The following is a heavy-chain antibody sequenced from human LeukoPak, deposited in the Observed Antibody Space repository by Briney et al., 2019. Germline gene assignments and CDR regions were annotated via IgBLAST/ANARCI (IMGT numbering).Heavy chain of an antibody. CDR3: ARENRIDYGDYYFDY. J-gene: IGHJ4*02. Sequence: ASVKVSCKASGYTFTSYGISGVRQAPGQGLEWMGWISAYNGNTNYAQKLQGRVTMTTDTSTSTAYMELRSLRSDDTAMYYCARENRIDYGDYYFDYWGQGSLVTVSS. D-gene: IGHD4-17*01. CDR2: ISAYNGNT. V-gene: IGHV1-18*01. CDR1: GYTFTSYG.